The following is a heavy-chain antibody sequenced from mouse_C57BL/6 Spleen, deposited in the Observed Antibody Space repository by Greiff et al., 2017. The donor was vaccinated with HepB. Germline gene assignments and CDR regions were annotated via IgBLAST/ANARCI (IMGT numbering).Heavy chain of an antibody. J-gene: IGHJ4*01. Sequence: QVQLKESGPGLVAPSQSLSITCTVSGFSLTSYGVHWVRQPQGKGLEWLVVIWSDGSTTYNSALKSRLSISKDNSKSQVFLKMNSRQTDDTAMYYCARQNYSNYGAMDYWGQGTSVTVSS. CDR3: ARQNYSNYGAMDY. D-gene: IGHD2-5*01. CDR2: IWSDGST. V-gene: IGHV2-6-1*01. CDR1: GFSLTSYG.